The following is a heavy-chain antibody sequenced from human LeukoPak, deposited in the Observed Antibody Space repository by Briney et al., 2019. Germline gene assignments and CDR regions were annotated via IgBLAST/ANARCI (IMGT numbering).Heavy chain of an antibody. CDR3: AREYYYDSSGYYYEGAFDI. D-gene: IGHD3-22*01. V-gene: IGHV3-30*03. Sequence: PGGSLRLSCAASGFTFNSYGMHWVRQAPGKGLEWVAVISYDGTNKYYADSVKGRFTISRDNSKNTLYLQMNSLRAEDTAVYYCAREYYYDSSGYYYEGAFDIWGQGTMVTVSS. CDR2: ISYDGTNK. CDR1: GFTFNSYG. J-gene: IGHJ3*02.